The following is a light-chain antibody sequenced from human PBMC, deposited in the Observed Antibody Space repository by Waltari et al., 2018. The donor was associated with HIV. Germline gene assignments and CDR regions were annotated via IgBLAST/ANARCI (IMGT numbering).Light chain of an antibody. CDR3: QSYDSSLSGSWV. CDR1: SSNIGAGYD. J-gene: IGLJ3*02. Sequence: QSVLTQPPSVSGAPGQRVTFSCTGSSSNIGAGYDVNRNQQLPGTAPKLLIYGNNNRPSGVPDRFSGSKSGTSASLAITGLQAEDEADYYCQSYDSSLSGSWVFGGGTKLTVL. CDR2: GNN. V-gene: IGLV1-40*01.